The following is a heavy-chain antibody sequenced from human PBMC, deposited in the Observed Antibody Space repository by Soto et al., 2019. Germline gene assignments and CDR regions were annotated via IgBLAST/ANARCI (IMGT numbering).Heavy chain of an antibody. Sequence: GASVTGSCQASGYTFTSYDINWVRQATGQGLEWMGWMNPNSGNTGYAQKFQGRVTMTRNTSISTAYMELSSLRSEDTAVYYCARWGSSGYCSGGSCYSIHYYYYMDVWGKGTTVTVSS. CDR3: ARWGSSGYCSGGSCYSIHYYYYMDV. V-gene: IGHV1-8*01. CDR2: MNPNSGNT. J-gene: IGHJ6*03. D-gene: IGHD2-15*01. CDR1: GYTFTSYD.